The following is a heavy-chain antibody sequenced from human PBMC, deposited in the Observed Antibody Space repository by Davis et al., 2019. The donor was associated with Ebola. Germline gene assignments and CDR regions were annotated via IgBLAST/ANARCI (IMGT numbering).Heavy chain of an antibody. CDR2: IKTDGSYT. CDR3: ARQHDPSTPAPGF. J-gene: IGHJ4*02. D-gene: IGHD5/OR15-5a*01. CDR1: GFTFSSYW. Sequence: GESLKISCAASGFTFSSYWMHWVRQAPGKGLVWVSRIKTDGSYTNYADSVKGRFAIFRDNAKSTLYLQMNSLRAEDTAVYYCARQHDPSTPAPGFWGQGTLVTVSS. V-gene: IGHV3-74*01.